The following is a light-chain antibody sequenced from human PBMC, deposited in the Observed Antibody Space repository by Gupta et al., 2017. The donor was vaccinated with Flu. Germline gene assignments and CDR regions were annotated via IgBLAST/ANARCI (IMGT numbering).Light chain of an antibody. CDR2: KAS. V-gene: IGKV1-5*03. J-gene: IGKJ1*01. Sequence: DIQMTQSPSTQSASVGDRVTITCRASQTINSWLAWYQQKPGKAPQLLISKASTLESAIPSRSSGSGSETAFTLTITSLQPDDFATYYCQQYHSCPRTFGQGTKVEI. CDR3: QQYHSCPRT. CDR1: QTINSW.